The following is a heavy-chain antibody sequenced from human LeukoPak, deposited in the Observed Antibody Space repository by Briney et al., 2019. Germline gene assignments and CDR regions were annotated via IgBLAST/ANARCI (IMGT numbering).Heavy chain of an antibody. CDR2: IYYSGST. D-gene: IGHD6-13*01. J-gene: IGHJ4*02. Sequence: PSETLSLTCTVSGGSISSSSYYWGWIRQPPRKGLEWIGSIYYSGSTYYNPSLKSRVTISVDTSKNQFSLKLSSVTAADTAVYYCARQGDYSSSWYEDYWGQGTLVTVSS. CDR1: GGSISSSSYY. V-gene: IGHV4-39*01. CDR3: ARQGDYSSSWYEDY.